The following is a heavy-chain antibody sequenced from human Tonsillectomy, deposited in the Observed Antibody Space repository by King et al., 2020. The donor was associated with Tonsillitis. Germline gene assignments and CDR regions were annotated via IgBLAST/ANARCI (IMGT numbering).Heavy chain of an antibody. D-gene: IGHD6-6*01. CDR2: INPSGGIT. J-gene: IGHJ4*02. CDR3: ARAPESSSSFDY. Sequence: VQLVESGAEVKKPGASVKVSCKASGYTLTSYYMHWVRQAPGQGLEWMGIINPSGGITSYAPKFQGRVTMTRDTSTSTVYMELSSLRSEDTAVYYCARAPESSSSFDYWGQGTLVTVSS. CDR1: GYTLTSYY. V-gene: IGHV1-46*01.